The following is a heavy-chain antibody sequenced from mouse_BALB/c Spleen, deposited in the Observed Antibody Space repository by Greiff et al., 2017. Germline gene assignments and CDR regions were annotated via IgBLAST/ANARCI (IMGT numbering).Heavy chain of an antibody. Sequence: VQLKESGAELVKPGASVKLSCTASGFNIKDTYMHWVKQRPEQGLEWIGRIDPANGNTKYDPKFQGKATITADTSSNTAYLQLSSLTSEDTAVYYCARDRYGFAYWGQGTLVTVSA. CDR3: ARDRYGFAY. CDR2: IDPANGNT. J-gene: IGHJ3*01. V-gene: IGHV14-3*02. CDR1: GFNIKDTY. D-gene: IGHD2-14*01.